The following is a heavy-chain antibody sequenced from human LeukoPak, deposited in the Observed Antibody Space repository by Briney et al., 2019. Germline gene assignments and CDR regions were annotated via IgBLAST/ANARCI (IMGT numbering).Heavy chain of an antibody. CDR2: IKSKTDGGTT. V-gene: IGHV3-15*01. CDR1: GFTFSNAW. Sequence: GGSLRLSCAASGFTFSNAWMSWVRQAPGKGLEWVGRIKSKTDGGTTDYAAPVKGRFTISRDDSKNTLYPQMNSLKTEDTAVYYCTTSFNWRRIQLWRTLGIDYWGQGTLVTVSS. D-gene: IGHD5-18*01. CDR3: TTSFNWRRIQLWRTLGIDY. J-gene: IGHJ4*02.